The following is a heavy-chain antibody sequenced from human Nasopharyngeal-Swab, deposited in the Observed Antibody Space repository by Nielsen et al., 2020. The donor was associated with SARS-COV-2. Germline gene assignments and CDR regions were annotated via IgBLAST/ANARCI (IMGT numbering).Heavy chain of an antibody. J-gene: IGHJ6*03. V-gene: IGHV3-11*06. D-gene: IGHD3-10*01. CDR3: ARETGRITMVRGVIILDYMDV. CDR2: ISSSSSYT. Sequence: WIRQPPGKGLEWVSYISSSSSYTNYADSVKGRFTISRDNAKNSLYLQMNSLRAEDTAVYYCARETGRITMVRGVIILDYMDVWGKGTKVTVSS.